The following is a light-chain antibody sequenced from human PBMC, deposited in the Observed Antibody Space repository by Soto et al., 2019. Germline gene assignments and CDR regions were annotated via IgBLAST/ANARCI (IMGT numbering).Light chain of an antibody. Sequence: EIVLTKSPGTLSLSPGARSTLSWRASQSVSGFIAWFQQKCGQAPRLLIYDASKRATGIPARFSGSGFGTDYTLTISSLEPEDFAVYYCQQRSEWRTFGQGTKVDIK. V-gene: IGKV3-11*01. J-gene: IGKJ1*01. CDR1: QSVSGF. CDR3: QQRSEWRT. CDR2: DAS.